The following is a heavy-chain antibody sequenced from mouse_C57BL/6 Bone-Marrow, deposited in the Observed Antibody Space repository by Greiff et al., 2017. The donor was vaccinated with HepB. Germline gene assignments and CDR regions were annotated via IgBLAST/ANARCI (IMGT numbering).Heavy chain of an antibody. V-gene: IGHV5-9-1*02. CDR3: TRGGLWFAY. Sequence: EVKVVESGEGLVKPGGSLKLSCAASGFTFSSYAMSWVRQTPEKRLEWVAYISSGGDYIYYADTVKGRFTISRDNARNTLYLQMRSLKSEDTAMYYCTRGGLWFAYWGQGTLVTVSA. J-gene: IGHJ3*01. CDR1: GFTFSSYA. CDR2: ISSGGDYI.